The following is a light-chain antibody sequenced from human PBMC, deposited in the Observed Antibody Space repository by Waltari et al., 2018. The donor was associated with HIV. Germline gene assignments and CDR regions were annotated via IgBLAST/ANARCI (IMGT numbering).Light chain of an antibody. CDR3: QHRYNWPRT. Sequence: EIVLTQSPATLSLSPGERATLSCRASQSVNYYLVWYQQKPGQAPRLLIYEASKRATGIPARCSGSGSGTDFTLTISSLEPEDFAVYYCQHRYNWPRTFGQGTKVEIK. J-gene: IGKJ1*01. V-gene: IGKV3-11*01. CDR2: EAS. CDR1: QSVNYY.